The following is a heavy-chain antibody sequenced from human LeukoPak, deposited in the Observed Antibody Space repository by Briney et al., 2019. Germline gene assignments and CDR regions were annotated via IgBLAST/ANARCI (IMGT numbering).Heavy chain of an antibody. CDR2: MNPNSGNT. Sequence: ASVNVSCKASGYTFTSYDINWVRQAPGQGLGWMGWMNPNSGNTVYAQKFQGRVTMTRNTSISTAYMELSSLRSEDTAVYYCAMPYYDFWSGYYYFDYWGQGTLVTVSS. V-gene: IGHV1-8*01. J-gene: IGHJ4*02. CDR1: GYTFTSYD. D-gene: IGHD3-3*01. CDR3: AMPYYDFWSGYYYFDY.